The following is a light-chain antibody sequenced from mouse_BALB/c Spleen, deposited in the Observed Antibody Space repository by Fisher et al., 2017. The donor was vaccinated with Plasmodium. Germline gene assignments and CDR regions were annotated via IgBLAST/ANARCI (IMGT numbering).Light chain of an antibody. Sequence: DIVITQTPATLSVTPGDRVSLYCRASQSISNYLHWYHQKSRESPRLLIKYASQSLSGIPSRFSGSGSGTDFTLSINSVEIEDFGMYFCQQSNSWPYTFGGGTKLEI. V-gene: IGKV5-45*01. CDR2: YAS. CDR1: QSISNY. CDR3: QQSNSWPYT. J-gene: IGKJ2*01.